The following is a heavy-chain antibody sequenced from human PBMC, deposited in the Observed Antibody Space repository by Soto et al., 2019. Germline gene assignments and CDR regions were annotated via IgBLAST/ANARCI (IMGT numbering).Heavy chain of an antibody. V-gene: IGHV4-59*01. CDR2: IYYSGTT. J-gene: IGHJ4*02. Sequence: QVQLQESGPGLVKPSETLSLTCTVSGGSMNTYYWNWIRQPPGKGLEWFGYIYYSGTTNYNPSLEGRVTMSVDTSKNQFSLKLTSVTAADTAVYYCARTGGYYTYFFDYWGQGSLVTVSA. D-gene: IGHD3-3*01. CDR1: GGSMNTYY. CDR3: ARTGGYYTYFFDY.